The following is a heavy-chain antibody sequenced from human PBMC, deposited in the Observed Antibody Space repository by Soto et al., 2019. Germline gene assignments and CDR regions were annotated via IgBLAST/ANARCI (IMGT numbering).Heavy chain of an antibody. CDR3: ARDSSGQFDY. CDR2: IIPIFGTA. V-gene: IGHV1-69*06. Sequence: ASVKVSCKASGGTFSSYTISWVRQAPGQGLEWMGGIIPIFGTANYAQKFQGRVTITADKSTSTAYMELSSLRSEDTAMYYCARDSSGQFDYWGQGTLVTVSS. CDR1: GGTFSSYT. J-gene: IGHJ4*02.